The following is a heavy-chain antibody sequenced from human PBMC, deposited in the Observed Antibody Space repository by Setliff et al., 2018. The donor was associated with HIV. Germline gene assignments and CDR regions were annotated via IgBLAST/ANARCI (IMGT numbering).Heavy chain of an antibody. CDR3: ARTPGTIWGYDY. CDR2: VYSTGST. D-gene: IGHD3-9*01. V-gene: IGHV4-61*01. CDR1: GDFFSSDYY. Sequence: SETLSLTCTVSGDFFSSDYYWGWIRQSPGKGLEWIGYVYSTGSTNSKSSLKSRVTISVDTSKNQFSLKLSSVTAADTAVYYCARTPGTIWGYDYWGQGTLVTVSS. J-gene: IGHJ4*02.